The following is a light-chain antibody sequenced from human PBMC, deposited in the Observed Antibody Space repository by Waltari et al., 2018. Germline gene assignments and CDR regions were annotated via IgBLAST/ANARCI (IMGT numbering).Light chain of an antibody. V-gene: IGKV3-20*01. J-gene: IGKJ1*01. Sequence: EIVLTQSPGTLSLSPGERATLSCRACQSVSRTLAWYQQKPGQAPRLLIYDASIRATGIPDRFSGSGSGTDISLTISRLEPEDFAVYYCQKYGTRPATFGQGTKVEIK. CDR3: QKYGTRPAT. CDR2: DAS. CDR1: QSVSRT.